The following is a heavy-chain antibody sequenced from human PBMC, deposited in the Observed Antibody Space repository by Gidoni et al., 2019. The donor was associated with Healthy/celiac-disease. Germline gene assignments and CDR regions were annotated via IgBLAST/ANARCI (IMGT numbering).Heavy chain of an antibody. Sequence: EVQLLESGGGLVQPGGSLRLSCAASGFTFSSYAMSWVRQAPGKGLEWVSAISGSGGSTYYADSVKGRFTISRDNSKNTLYLQMNFLRAEDTAVYYCAKIKARIVGATTFDYWGQGTLVTVSS. CDR3: AKIKARIVGATTFDY. CDR2: ISGSGGST. CDR1: GFTFSSYA. D-gene: IGHD1-26*01. J-gene: IGHJ4*02. V-gene: IGHV3-23*01.